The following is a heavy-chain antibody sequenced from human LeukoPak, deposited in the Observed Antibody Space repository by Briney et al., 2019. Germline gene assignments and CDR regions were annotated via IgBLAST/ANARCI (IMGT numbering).Heavy chain of an antibody. V-gene: IGHV4-4*02. Sequence: TSETLSLTCAVSGGSISSSNWWSWVRQPPGKGLEWIGEIYHSGSTNYNPSLKSRVTISVDKSKNQFSLKLSSVTAADTAVYYCATKQQLVRGFDYWGQGTLVTVSS. D-gene: IGHD6-13*01. CDR2: IYHSGST. CDR1: GGSISSSNW. CDR3: ATKQQLVRGFDY. J-gene: IGHJ4*02.